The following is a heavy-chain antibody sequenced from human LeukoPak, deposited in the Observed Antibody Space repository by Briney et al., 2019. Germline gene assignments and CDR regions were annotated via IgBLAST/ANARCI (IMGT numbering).Heavy chain of an antibody. D-gene: IGHD2-15*01. CDR3: AQTRGVLHYNWFDP. J-gene: IGHJ5*02. CDR1: GGSITSHY. V-gene: IGHV4-59*11. Sequence: SETLSLTCTVSGGSITSHYWSWIRQPPGKGLEWIGYIYYSGSTNYNPSLKGRVTISVDTSKNQFSLKLSSVTAADTAVYYCAQTRGVLHYNWFDPWGQGTLVTVSS. CDR2: IYYSGST.